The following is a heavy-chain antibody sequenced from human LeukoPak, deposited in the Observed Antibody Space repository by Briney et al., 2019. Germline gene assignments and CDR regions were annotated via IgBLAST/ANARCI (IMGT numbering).Heavy chain of an antibody. CDR1: RFIVSNTY. V-gene: IGHV3-53*01. CDR2: IHNDGST. CDR3: ASLARDY. J-gene: IGHJ4*02. D-gene: IGHD3-3*02. Sequence: GGSLRLSCAASRFIVSNTYMTWVRQAPGKGLEWVSVIHNDGSTYYADSVKGRFTISRDNSKNMLFLRMNSLRVEDTAVYFCASLARDYWGQGTLVSVSS.